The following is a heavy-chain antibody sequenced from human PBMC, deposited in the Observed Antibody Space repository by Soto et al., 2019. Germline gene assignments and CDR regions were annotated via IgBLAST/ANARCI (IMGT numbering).Heavy chain of an antibody. J-gene: IGHJ4*02. V-gene: IGHV4-31*03. CDR1: GGSISSGGYY. D-gene: IGHD3-3*01. CDR2: IYYSGST. CDR3: ARGTDYDFWSGAPLFDY. Sequence: PSETLSLTCTVSGGSISSGGYYWSWIRQHPGKGLEWIGYIYYSGSTYYNPSLKSRVTISVDTSKNQFSLKLSSVTAADTAVYYCARGTDYDFWSGAPLFDYWGQGTLVTVSS.